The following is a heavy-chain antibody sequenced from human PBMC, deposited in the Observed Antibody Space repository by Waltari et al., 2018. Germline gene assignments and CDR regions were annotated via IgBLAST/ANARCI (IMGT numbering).Heavy chain of an antibody. CDR2: INHSGST. D-gene: IGHD4-17*01. CDR1: GGSFSGYY. V-gene: IGHV4-34*01. J-gene: IGHJ6*02. CDR3: ARVRIATLTIAGYYYYYGMDV. Sequence: QVQLQQWGAGLLKPSETLSLTCAVYGGSFSGYYWSWIRQPPGKGLEWIGEINHSGSTNYNPSLKSRVTISVDTSKNQFSLKLSSVTAADTAVYYCARVRIATLTIAGYYYYYGMDVWGQGTTVTVSS.